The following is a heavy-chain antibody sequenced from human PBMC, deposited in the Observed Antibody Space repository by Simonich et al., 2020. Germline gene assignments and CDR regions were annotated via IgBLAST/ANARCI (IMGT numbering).Heavy chain of an antibody. D-gene: IGHD3-22*01. CDR1: GFTFSSYA. V-gene: IGHV3-23*01. Sequence: GGGLVQPGGSLRLSCAASGFTFSSYAMSWVRQAPGKGLEWVSAISGSGGSTYYADSVKGRFTSSRDNSKNTLYRQMNSLRAEDTAVYYCAKDLGERITMIVVVIDAFDIWGQGTMVTVSS. CDR3: AKDLGERITMIVVVIDAFDI. J-gene: IGHJ3*02. CDR2: ISGSGGST.